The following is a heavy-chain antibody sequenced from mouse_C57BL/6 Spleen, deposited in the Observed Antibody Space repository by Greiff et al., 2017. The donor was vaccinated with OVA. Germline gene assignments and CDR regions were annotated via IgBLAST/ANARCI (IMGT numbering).Heavy chain of an antibody. CDR3: TFYYGNYNYAMDY. CDR2: IYPGSGST. D-gene: IGHD2-1*01. CDR1: GYTFTSYW. V-gene: IGHV1-55*01. Sequence: QVHVKQPGAELVKPGASVKMSCKASGYTFTSYWITWVKQRPGQGLEWIGDIYPGSGSTNYNEKFKSKATLTVDTSSSTAYMQLSSLTSEDSAVYYCTFYYGNYNYAMDYWGQGTSVTVSS. J-gene: IGHJ4*01.